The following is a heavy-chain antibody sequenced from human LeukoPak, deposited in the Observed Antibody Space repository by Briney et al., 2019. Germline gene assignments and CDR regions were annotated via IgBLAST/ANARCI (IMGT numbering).Heavy chain of an antibody. J-gene: IGHJ3*02. CDR3: ARRGLVGAFDI. CDR1: GFTFSNYY. V-gene: IGHV3-48*04. Sequence: HPGGSLRLSCVASGFTFSNYYMNWVRQAPGKGLEWVSYITTTSRTIFYADSVKGRFTISRDNAKNSLYLQMNNLRVEDTAVYYCARRGLVGAFDIWGQGTMVTVSS. D-gene: IGHD1-26*01. CDR2: ITTTSRTI.